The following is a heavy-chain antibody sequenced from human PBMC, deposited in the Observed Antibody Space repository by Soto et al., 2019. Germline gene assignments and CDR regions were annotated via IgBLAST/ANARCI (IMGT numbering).Heavy chain of an antibody. CDR3: ARARGDTAMATGFDY. V-gene: IGHV3-66*01. D-gene: IGHD5-18*01. J-gene: IGHJ4*02. CDR1: GFTVSSNY. Sequence: EVQLVASGGGLVQPGGSMRLSCAASGFTVSSNYMSWVRHAPGKGLEWVSVIYSGGSTYYADYVKGRFTISRDNSKNTLYLHMNSLRAEDTAVYYCARARGDTAMATGFDYWGPGTLVTVSS. CDR2: IYSGGST.